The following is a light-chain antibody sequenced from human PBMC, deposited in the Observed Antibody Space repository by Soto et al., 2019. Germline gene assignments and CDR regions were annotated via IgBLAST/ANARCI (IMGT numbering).Light chain of an antibody. CDR2: GAS. Sequence: EIVLTQSPGTLSLSPGERATLSCRASESVISNYLAWYQQKPGQAPRLLIYGASSRATGIPDRFSGSGSGTDFTLTISRLEPEDFAVYYCQQYVSSPMYTFGQGTKLEIK. V-gene: IGKV3-20*01. CDR1: ESVISNY. CDR3: QQYVSSPMYT. J-gene: IGKJ2*01.